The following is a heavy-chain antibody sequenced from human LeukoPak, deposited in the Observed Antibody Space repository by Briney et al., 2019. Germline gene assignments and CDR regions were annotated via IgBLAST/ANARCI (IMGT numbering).Heavy chain of an antibody. D-gene: IGHD1-26*01. CDR3: ARVSYAQSPDYYYYYMDV. CDR1: GGSISSYY. Sequence: PSKTLSLTCTVSGGSISSYYWSWIRQPPGKGLEWIGYIYTSGSTNYNPSLKSRVTISVDTSKNQFSLKLSSVTAADTAVYYCARVSYAQSPDYYYYYMDVWGKGTTVTVSS. V-gene: IGHV4-4*09. J-gene: IGHJ6*03. CDR2: IYTSGST.